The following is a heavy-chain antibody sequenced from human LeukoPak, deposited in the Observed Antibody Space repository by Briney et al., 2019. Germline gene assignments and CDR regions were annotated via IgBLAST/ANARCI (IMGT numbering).Heavy chain of an antibody. CDR2: IYTSANT. J-gene: IGHJ3*02. CDR3: ARDRIWNDAGHDPFDI. D-gene: IGHD1-1*01. Sequence: PSETLSLTCNVSCASIISYYWSWIRQPAGKGLEWIGRIYTSANTNYSPSFKSRATISIDRSKNQFSLNLPSVTAAGTDVYYCARDRIWNDAGHDPFDIWGQGTMVTVSS. CDR1: CASIISYY. V-gene: IGHV4-4*07.